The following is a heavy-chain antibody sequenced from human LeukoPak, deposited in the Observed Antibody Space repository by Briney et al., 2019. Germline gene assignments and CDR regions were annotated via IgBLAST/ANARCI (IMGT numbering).Heavy chain of an antibody. CDR1: GFTISSYE. CDR3: AREDYGDYAGSFDY. CDR2: ISSSGSTI. V-gene: IGHV3-48*03. J-gene: IGHJ4*02. D-gene: IGHD4-17*01. Sequence: GGSLRLSCAASGFTISSYEMNWVRQAPGKGLEWVSYISSSGSTIYYADSVKGRFTISRDNAKNSLYLLMNSLRAEDTAVYYCAREDYGDYAGSFDYWGQGTLVAVSS.